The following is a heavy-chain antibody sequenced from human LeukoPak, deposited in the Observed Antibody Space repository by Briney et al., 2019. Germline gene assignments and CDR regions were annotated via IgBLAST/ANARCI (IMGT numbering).Heavy chain of an antibody. Sequence: TSETLSLTCTVSGGSISSYYWSWIRQPPGKGLEWIGYIYYSGSTNYNPSLKSRVTISVDRSKNQFSLKLSSVTAADTAVYYCARVGAQNSGSYYYYYMDVWGKGTTVTVSS. D-gene: IGHD1-26*01. V-gene: IGHV4-59*12. CDR1: GGSISSYY. J-gene: IGHJ6*03. CDR2: IYYSGST. CDR3: ARVGAQNSGSYYYYYMDV.